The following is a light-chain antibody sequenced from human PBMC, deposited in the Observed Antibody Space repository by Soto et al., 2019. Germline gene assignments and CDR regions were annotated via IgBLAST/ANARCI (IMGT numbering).Light chain of an antibody. CDR2: DAS. V-gene: IGKV1-5*01. J-gene: IGKJ1*01. Sequence: IQMTQSPYSLSASVGDRVTITCRARQSISDCLNWYQQKPGEAPKLLIYDASALPRGGPSRFSGSGSGTKFSLTIASLQPDDFSTYYCQQYESFSRTFGPGTKVDI. CDR3: QQYESFSRT. CDR1: QSISDC.